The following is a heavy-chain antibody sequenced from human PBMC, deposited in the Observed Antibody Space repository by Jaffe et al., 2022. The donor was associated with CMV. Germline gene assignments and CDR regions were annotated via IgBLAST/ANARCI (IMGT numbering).Heavy chain of an antibody. J-gene: IGHJ6*02. CDR3: ARDLWGFPRLGDYYYYGMDV. D-gene: IGHD2-21*01. V-gene: IGHV1-18*01. Sequence: QVQLVQSGAEVKKPGASVKVSCKASGYTFTSYGISWVRQAPGQGLEWMGWISAYNGNTNYAQKLQGRVTMTTDTSTSTAYMELRSLRSDDTAVYYCARDLWGFPRLGDYYYYGMDVWGQGTTVTVSS. CDR1: GYTFTSYG. CDR2: ISAYNGNT.